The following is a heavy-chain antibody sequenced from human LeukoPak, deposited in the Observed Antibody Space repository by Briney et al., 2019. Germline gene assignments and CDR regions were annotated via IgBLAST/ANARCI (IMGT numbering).Heavy chain of an antibody. D-gene: IGHD6-25*01. V-gene: IGHV3-53*01. J-gene: IGHJ4*02. CDR1: GFIVTNYY. CDR3: ARESSGHYFDH. Sequence: SLRLSCAASGFIVTNYYMNWVRQAPGKGLEWVSVIYSGGSTSSAYSVKGRFTISRDSSKNTLYLQVNTLRAEDTAVYYCARESSGHYFDHWGQGTLVTVSS. CDR2: IYSGGST.